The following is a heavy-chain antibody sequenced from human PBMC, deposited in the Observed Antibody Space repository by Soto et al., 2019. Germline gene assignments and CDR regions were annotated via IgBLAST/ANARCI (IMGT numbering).Heavy chain of an antibody. CDR2: ISSSSSYI. D-gene: IGHD6-13*01. CDR1: GFPFSSYS. J-gene: IGHJ6*02. CDR3: ARDPIAAAPSYYYYGMDV. Sequence: PGGSMRLSCAASGFPFSSYSMNWVRQAPGKGLGWVSSISSSSSYIYYADSVKGRFTISRDNAKNSLYLQMNSLRAEDTAVYYCARDPIAAAPSYYYYGMDVWGQGTTVTVSS. V-gene: IGHV3-21*01.